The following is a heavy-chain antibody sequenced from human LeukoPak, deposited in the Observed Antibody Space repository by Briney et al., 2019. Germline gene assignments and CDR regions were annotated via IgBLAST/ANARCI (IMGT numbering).Heavy chain of an antibody. V-gene: IGHV3-23*01. Sequence: GGSLRLSCAASGFTFSSYGMSWVRQAPGKGLEWVSAISGSGGSTYYADSVKGRFTISRDNAKNSLYLQMNSLRVEDTAVYYCARGSVSSGGGSDFDYWGQGTLVTVSS. CDR3: ARGSVSSGGGSDFDY. CDR2: ISGSGGST. CDR1: GFTFSSYG. D-gene: IGHD6-19*01. J-gene: IGHJ4*02.